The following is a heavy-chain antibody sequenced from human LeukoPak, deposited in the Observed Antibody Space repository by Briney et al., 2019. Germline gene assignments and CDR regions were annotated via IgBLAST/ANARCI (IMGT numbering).Heavy chain of an antibody. D-gene: IGHD4-11*01. V-gene: IGHV3-23*01. CDR3: AKDAQPTTVTTFDY. CDR2: ISDSGGTT. Sequence: PGGSLRLSCAASGFTFSSYAMSWVRQAPGKGLEWVSSISDSGGTTFYADSVKGRFTIFRDSSKKTLYLQMNSLRAEDTAVYYCAKDAQPTTVTTFDYWGQGTLVTVSS. CDR1: GFTFSSYA. J-gene: IGHJ4*02.